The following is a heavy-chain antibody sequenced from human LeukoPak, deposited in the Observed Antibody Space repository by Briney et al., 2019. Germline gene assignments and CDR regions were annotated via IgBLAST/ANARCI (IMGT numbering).Heavy chain of an antibody. J-gene: IGHJ4*02. V-gene: IGHV4-30-4*08. Sequence: SQTLSLTCTVSGGSISSGDYYWSWIRQPPGTGLEWIGYICYSGSTYYNPSLKSRVTISVDTSKNQFSLKLSSVTAADTAVYYCARVVADLSTYFDYWGQGTLVTVSS. CDR3: ARVVADLSTYFDY. CDR1: GGSISSGDYY. D-gene: IGHD3-16*02. CDR2: ICYSGST.